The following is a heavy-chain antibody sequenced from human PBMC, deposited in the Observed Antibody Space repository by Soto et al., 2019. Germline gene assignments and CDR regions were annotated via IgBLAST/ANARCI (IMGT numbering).Heavy chain of an antibody. Sequence: ASVKVSCKASGYTFTSYDINWVRQATGQGLERKGWMNPNSGNTGYAQKFQGRVTMTRNTSISTAYMELSSLRSEDTVVYYCARVRKAAAGNYNWFDPWGQGTLVTVSS. J-gene: IGHJ5*02. V-gene: IGHV1-8*01. CDR3: ARVRKAAAGNYNWFDP. CDR1: GYTFTSYD. CDR2: MNPNSGNT. D-gene: IGHD6-13*01.